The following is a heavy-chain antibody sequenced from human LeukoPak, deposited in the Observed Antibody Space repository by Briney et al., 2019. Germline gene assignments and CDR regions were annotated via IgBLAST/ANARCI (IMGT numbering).Heavy chain of an antibody. CDR2: IWYDGSNK. D-gene: IGHD2-15*01. V-gene: IGHV3-33*01. CDR3: ARDRPFCSGGSCYSYFDY. CDR1: GFTFSSYG. Sequence: PGGSLRLSCAASGFTFSSYGMHWVRQAPGKGLEWVAVIWYDGSNKYYADSVKGRFTISRDNSKNTLYLQMNSLRAEDTAVYYCARDRPFCSGGSCYSYFDYWGQGTLVTVSS. J-gene: IGHJ4*02.